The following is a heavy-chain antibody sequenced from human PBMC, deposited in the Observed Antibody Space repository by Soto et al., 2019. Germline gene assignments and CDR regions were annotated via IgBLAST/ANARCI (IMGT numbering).Heavy chain of an antibody. CDR2: ILYDGSKK. V-gene: IGHV3-30*18. D-gene: IGHD4-17*01. CDR3: AKDRGALRWSEEHYYFDY. CDR1: VFTFSSYG. J-gene: IGHJ4*02. Sequence: HPRGALRLSCAASVFTFSSYGMHWVRQAPGKGLEWVAVILYDGSKKYYADSMKGRFTISRDNSKNTLYLQMNSLRAEDTALYYCAKDRGALRWSEEHYYFDYWGQGTLVTVSS.